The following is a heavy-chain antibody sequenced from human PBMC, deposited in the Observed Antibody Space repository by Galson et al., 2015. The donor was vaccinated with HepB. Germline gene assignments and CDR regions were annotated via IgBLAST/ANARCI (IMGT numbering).Heavy chain of an antibody. Sequence: SLRLSCAASGFTFSSYSMNWVRQAPGKGLEWVSSISSSSSYIYYADSVKGRLTISRDNAKNSLYLQMNRLRAEDTAVYYCARGGITMVRRDDAFDIWGQGTMVTVSS. CDR2: ISSSSSYI. D-gene: IGHD3-10*01. CDR3: ARGGITMVRRDDAFDI. J-gene: IGHJ3*02. V-gene: IGHV3-21*01. CDR1: GFTFSSYS.